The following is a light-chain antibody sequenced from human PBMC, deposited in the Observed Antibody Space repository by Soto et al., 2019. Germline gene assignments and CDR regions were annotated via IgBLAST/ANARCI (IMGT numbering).Light chain of an antibody. Sequence: EIVMTQSPATLSVSPGERATLSCRASQSVSSNLAWYQQKPGQAPRLLIYGASTRATGIPARFSGSGSGTEXTXTISSLQSEDFAVYYCQQYNNWPPYTFGQGTKLEIK. CDR2: GAS. J-gene: IGKJ2*01. CDR1: QSVSSN. CDR3: QQYNNWPPYT. V-gene: IGKV3-15*01.